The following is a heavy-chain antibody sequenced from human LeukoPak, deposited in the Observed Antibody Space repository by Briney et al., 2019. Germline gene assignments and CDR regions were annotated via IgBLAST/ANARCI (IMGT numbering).Heavy chain of an antibody. Sequence: ASVKVSCKASGGTFSSYAISWVRQAPGQGLEWMGRIIPILGIANYAQKFQGRVTITADKSTSTAYMELGSLRSEDTAVYYCARSVVDGYNDYYFDYWGQGTLVTVSS. CDR3: ARSVVDGYNDYYFDY. D-gene: IGHD5-24*01. CDR1: GGTFSSYA. CDR2: IIPILGIA. J-gene: IGHJ4*02. V-gene: IGHV1-69*04.